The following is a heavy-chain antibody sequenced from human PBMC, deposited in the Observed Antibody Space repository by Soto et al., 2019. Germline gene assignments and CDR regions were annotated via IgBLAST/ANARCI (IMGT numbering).Heavy chain of an antibody. CDR3: AAYTWKDGDYLDY. D-gene: IGHD1-1*01. CDR2: ISYRGNP. Sequence: QVQLQESGPGLVKPSETLSLTCSVSGAFLSGYYWSWIWQPPGKGLEWIGYISYRGNPKYNPSLKRRVTISIGTSENEFSLKVNSVTATDTATYYCAAYTWKDGDYLDYWRQGTLVTASS. CDR1: GAFLSGYY. J-gene: IGHJ4*02. V-gene: IGHV4-59*08.